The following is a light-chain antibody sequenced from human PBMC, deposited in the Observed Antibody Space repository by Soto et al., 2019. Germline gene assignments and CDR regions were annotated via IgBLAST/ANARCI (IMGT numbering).Light chain of an antibody. Sequence: EIVLTQSPGTLSLSPGERATLSCRASQSVSTNSLVWYQQKPGQAPRLLIYAASSRATGIPDRFSGSGSGTDFTLTISRLEPEDFAVYYCQQDQYGASPLFTFGPGTKVDIK. CDR1: QSVSTNS. V-gene: IGKV3-20*01. CDR3: QQDQYGASPLFT. CDR2: AAS. J-gene: IGKJ3*01.